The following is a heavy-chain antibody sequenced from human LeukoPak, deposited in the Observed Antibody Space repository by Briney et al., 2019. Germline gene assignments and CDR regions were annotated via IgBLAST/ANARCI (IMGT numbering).Heavy chain of an antibody. D-gene: IGHD2-15*01. V-gene: IGHV3-53*01. CDR2: IYSGGST. CDR3: VRVRGSTLGRAYLDP. J-gene: IGHJ5*02. Sequence: GGSLRLSCAASVFTVSSSYMNWVRQAPGKGLEWVSVIYSGGSTYYADSVKGRFTISRDNSKNTLYLQMNSLRAEDTAVYYCVRVRGSTLGRAYLDPWGQGTRVTVSS. CDR1: VFTVSSSY.